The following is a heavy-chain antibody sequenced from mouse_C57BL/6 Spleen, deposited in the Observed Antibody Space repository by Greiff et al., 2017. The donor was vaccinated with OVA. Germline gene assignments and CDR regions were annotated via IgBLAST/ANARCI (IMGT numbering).Heavy chain of an antibody. Sequence: QVQLQQSGAELVMPGASVKLSCKASGYTFTSYWMHWVKQRPGQGLEWIGEIDPSDSYTNYNQKFKGKSTLTVDKSSSTAYMQLSSLTSEDSAVYYCARSGSNYEFAYWGQGTLVTVSA. V-gene: IGHV1-69*01. CDR2: IDPSDSYT. D-gene: IGHD2-5*01. CDR1: GYTFTSYW. CDR3: ARSGSNYEFAY. J-gene: IGHJ3*01.